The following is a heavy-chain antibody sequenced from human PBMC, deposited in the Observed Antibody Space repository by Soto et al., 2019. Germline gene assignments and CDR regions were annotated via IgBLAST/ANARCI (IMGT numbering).Heavy chain of an antibody. D-gene: IGHD2-2*01. CDR3: TTVCSSTCCYAYYYYYGMDF. CDR2: IKSKTDGGTT. CDR1: GFTFSNAW. J-gene: IGHJ6*02. V-gene: IGHV3-15*07. Sequence: LRLSCAASGFTFSNAWMNWVRQAPGKGLEWVGSIKSKTDGGTTDYAAPVKGRFTISRDDSKNTLYLQMNSLKTEDTAVYYCTTVCSSTCCYAYYYYYGMDFWGQGTTVTVSS.